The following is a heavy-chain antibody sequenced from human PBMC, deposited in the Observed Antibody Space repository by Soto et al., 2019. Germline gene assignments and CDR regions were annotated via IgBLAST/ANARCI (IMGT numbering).Heavy chain of an antibody. CDR2: IYYIGNT. CDR3: GAQAYVAKGYHFET. CDR1: GASISSSSSY. J-gene: IGHJ4*02. D-gene: IGHD1-1*01. V-gene: IGHV4-39*02. Sequence: QLQLQESGPGLVKDSETLSLTCAVSGASISSSSSYWGWIRQPPGKGLEWIGNIYYIGNTYYNPSLKSRVAISIDSSKTRFSLKLNSVTTADTAVYYCGAQAYVAKGYHFETWGQGTVVTVSS.